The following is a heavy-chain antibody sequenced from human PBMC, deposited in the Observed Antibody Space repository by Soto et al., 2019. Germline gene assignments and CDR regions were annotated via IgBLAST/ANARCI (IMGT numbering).Heavy chain of an antibody. V-gene: IGHV3-33*01. J-gene: IGHJ6*02. D-gene: IGHD2-2*01. CDR2: IWYDGSNK. CDR1: GFTFSGYG. Sequence: GGSLRLSCAASGFTFSGYGMHWVRQAPSKGLEWVSFIWYDGSNKYYADSVKGRFTISRDNSKNTLYLQMNSLRAEDTAVYYCARGYCSSTSCPRGRMDVWGQGTTVTVSS. CDR3: ARGYCSSTSCPRGRMDV.